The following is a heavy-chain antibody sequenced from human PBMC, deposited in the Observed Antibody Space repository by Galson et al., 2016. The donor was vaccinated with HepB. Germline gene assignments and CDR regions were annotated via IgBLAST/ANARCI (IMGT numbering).Heavy chain of an antibody. J-gene: IGHJ4*02. CDR3: AAWTILTTVFDF. Sequence: SETLSLTCTVSDGSINSNDYYWGWIRQPPGKGLEWIGSIFYSGTTYYSKSFKSRVTISVDTSKNQISPNLRSVAAADTAVYYCAAWTILTTVFDFWGQGALVTVSS. CDR2: IFYSGTT. V-gene: IGHV4-39*01. CDR1: DGSINSNDYY. D-gene: IGHD4-11*01.